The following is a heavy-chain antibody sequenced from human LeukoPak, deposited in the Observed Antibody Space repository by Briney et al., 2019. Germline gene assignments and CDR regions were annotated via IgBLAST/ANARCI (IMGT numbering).Heavy chain of an antibody. CDR2: INPNSGGT. Sequence: ASVKVSCKASGYTFTGYYMHWVRQAPGQGLEWMGWINPNSGGTNYAQKFQGRVTMTRDTSISTAYMELSRLRSDDTAVYYCARDLGRKYQLQGYWGPGTLVTVSS. J-gene: IGHJ4*02. CDR1: GYTFTGYY. CDR3: ARDLGRKYQLQGY. V-gene: IGHV1-2*02. D-gene: IGHD2-2*01.